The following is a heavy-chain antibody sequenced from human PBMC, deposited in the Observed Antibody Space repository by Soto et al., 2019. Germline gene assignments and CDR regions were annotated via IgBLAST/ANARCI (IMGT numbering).Heavy chain of an antibody. Sequence: QVQLVESGGGVVQPGGSLGLSCTASGFSFSRYGMHWVRQAPGKGLEWVARISHDGSNKYHGDSVRGRFTISRDNSKNTLYLQMNSLTAEDTAVYYYAKGVGPYYDFWSTDYWGHGTLVTVSS. V-gene: IGHV3-30*18. CDR1: GFSFSRYG. D-gene: IGHD3-3*01. CDR3: AKGVGPYYDFWSTDY. CDR2: ISHDGSNK. J-gene: IGHJ4*01.